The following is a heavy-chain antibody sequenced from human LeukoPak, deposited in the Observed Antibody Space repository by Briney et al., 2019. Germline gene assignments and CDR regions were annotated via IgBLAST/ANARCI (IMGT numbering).Heavy chain of an antibody. V-gene: IGHV4-39*01. Sequence: DPSETLSLTCSVSGDSVSRSDSYWDWIRQPPGKGLEWIRTIYYSGRTYYSPSLKSRVTMSVDPSNNQFSLNLRSVTAADTALYYCARRRYYDGSGYLEWGQGTLLSVSS. CDR1: GDSVSRSDSY. J-gene: IGHJ1*01. CDR2: IYYSGRT. CDR3: ARRRYYDGSGYLE. D-gene: IGHD3-22*01.